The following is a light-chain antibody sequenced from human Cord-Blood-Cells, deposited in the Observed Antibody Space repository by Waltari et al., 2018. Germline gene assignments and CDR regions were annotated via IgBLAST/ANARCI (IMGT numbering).Light chain of an antibody. Sequence: QSALTQPRSVSGSPGQSVTISCTGTSSDAGGYNYVSWYQQHPGKAPKLLIYDVSKRPSGVPDRFSGSKSGNTASLPISGLQAEDEADYYCCSYAGSYTYVVVGGGTKLTVL. CDR2: DVS. J-gene: IGLJ2*01. CDR3: CSYAGSYTYVV. CDR1: SSDAGGYNY. V-gene: IGLV2-11*01.